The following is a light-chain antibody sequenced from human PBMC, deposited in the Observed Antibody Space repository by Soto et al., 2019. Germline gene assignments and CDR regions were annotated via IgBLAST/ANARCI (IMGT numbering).Light chain of an antibody. CDR1: QITSSW. J-gene: IGKJ1*01. CDR2: DAS. CDR3: TQYNSYWT. V-gene: IGKV1-5*01. Sequence: DIQRPQSHSTFSAFVGSRVNITVRARQITSSWLAWYQQKPGKAPKLLIYDASSLESGVPSRFSVSGSGTEFTLPIRSLQPDEFATYDCTQYNSYWTGGQGTKVDIK.